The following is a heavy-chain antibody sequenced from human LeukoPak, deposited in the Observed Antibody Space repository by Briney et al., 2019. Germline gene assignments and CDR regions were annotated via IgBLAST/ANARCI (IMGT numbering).Heavy chain of an antibody. D-gene: IGHD3-3*01. CDR3: ARISDYDFWSGYFLDV. J-gene: IGHJ6*04. Sequence: SETLSLTCTVSGGSISSYYWSWIRQPPGKGLEWIGYIYYSGSTNYNPSLKSRDTISVDTSKNQFSLKLSSVTAADTAVYYCARISDYDFWSGYFLDVWGKGTTVTVSS. CDR1: GGSISSYY. CDR2: IYYSGST. V-gene: IGHV4-59*01.